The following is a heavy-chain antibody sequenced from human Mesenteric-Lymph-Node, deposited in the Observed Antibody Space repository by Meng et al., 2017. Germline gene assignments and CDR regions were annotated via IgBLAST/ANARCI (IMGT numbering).Heavy chain of an antibody. V-gene: IGHV3-21*01. Sequence: EVLLVGSGGGLVKPGGSLRLSCAASGFTFSRYTMTWVRQAPGKGLEWISSISSSSNYIYYSDSMRGRVTISRDNVENSLHLQVNSLRAEDTAVYYCARISESRFDPWGRGTLVTVSS. CDR2: ISSSSNYI. CDR3: ARISESRFDP. CDR1: GFTFSRYT. D-gene: IGHD2/OR15-2a*01. J-gene: IGHJ5*02.